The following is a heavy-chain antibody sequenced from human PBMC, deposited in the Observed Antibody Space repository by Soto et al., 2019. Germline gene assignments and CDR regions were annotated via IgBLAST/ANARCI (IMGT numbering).Heavy chain of an antibody. V-gene: IGHV4-34*01. Sequence: SETLSLTCAVYGGSFSGYYWSWIRQPPGKGLEWIGEINHSGSTNYNPSLKSRVTISVDTSKNQFSLKLSSVTAADTAVYYCARGRYYDFWSGYSRFFDYWGQGTLVTVSS. CDR2: INHSGST. J-gene: IGHJ4*02. CDR1: GGSFSGYY. CDR3: ARGRYYDFWSGYSRFFDY. D-gene: IGHD3-3*01.